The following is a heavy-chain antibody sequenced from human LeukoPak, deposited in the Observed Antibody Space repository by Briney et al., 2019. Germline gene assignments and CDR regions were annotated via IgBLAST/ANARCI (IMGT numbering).Heavy chain of an antibody. Sequence: GASVKVSCKTSGYTFTDYYIHWVRQAPGQGLEWMGWINPNSGETNSAQKFQGRVTMTGDTSISTAYMELRRVTSDDTAVYYCVRDRDYSNTERGFDYWGQGTLVTVSS. CDR2: INPNSGET. CDR1: GYTFTDYY. D-gene: IGHD4-11*01. V-gene: IGHV1-2*02. CDR3: VRDRDYSNTERGFDY. J-gene: IGHJ4*02.